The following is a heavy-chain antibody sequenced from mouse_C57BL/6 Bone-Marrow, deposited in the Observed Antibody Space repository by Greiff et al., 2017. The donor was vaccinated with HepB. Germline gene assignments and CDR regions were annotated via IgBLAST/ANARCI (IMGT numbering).Heavy chain of an antibody. Sequence: EVKVVESGGGLVKPGGSLKLSCAASGFTFSDYGMHWVRQAPEKGLEWVAYIRSGSSTIYYADTVKGRFTISRDNAKNTLFLQMTSLRSEDTAMYYCARDIRGAYWGQGTLVTVSA. V-gene: IGHV5-17*01. CDR2: IRSGSSTI. CDR1: GFTFSDYG. CDR3: ARDIRGAY. J-gene: IGHJ3*01. D-gene: IGHD1-3*01.